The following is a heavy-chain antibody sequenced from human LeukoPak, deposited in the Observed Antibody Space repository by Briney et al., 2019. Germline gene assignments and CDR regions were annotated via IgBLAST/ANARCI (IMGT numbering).Heavy chain of an antibody. J-gene: IGHJ4*02. Sequence: PGGSLRLSCAASGFTFSSYGMSWVRQAPGKGLEWVSAISGSGGSTYYADSVKGRFTISRDNSKNTLYLQMNSLRAEDTAVYYCAKVGYYYDSSGYYYRHYYWGQGTLVTVSS. D-gene: IGHD3-22*01. CDR1: GFTFSSYG. CDR3: AKVGYYYDSSGYYYRHYY. CDR2: ISGSGGST. V-gene: IGHV3-23*01.